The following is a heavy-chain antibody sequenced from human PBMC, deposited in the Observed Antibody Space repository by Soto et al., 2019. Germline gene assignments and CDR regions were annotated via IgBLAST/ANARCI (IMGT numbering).Heavy chain of an antibody. CDR3: ARVVSNHFAH. CDR2: MYYRGYT. D-gene: IGHD4-4*01. Sequence: QVQLQESGPGLVKPSETLSLTCTVSGDSVSSDTYYWSWIRQPPGKGLEWIGYMYYRGYTNYNPSVKSRVTISVDTSKNQFSLKLTSVTAADTAVYYWARVVSNHFAHWGQGTLVTVSS. CDR1: GDSVSSDTYY. J-gene: IGHJ4*02. V-gene: IGHV4-61*01.